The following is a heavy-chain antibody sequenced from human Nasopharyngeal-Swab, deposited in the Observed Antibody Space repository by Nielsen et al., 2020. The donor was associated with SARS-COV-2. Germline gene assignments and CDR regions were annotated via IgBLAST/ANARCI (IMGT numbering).Heavy chain of an antibody. V-gene: IGHV3-23*01. J-gene: IGHJ4*02. CDR1: GFTFSTYA. CDR2: IDAGGGNT. Sequence: GESLKISCAASGFTFSTYAMTWVRQAPGKGLEWVSTIDAGGGNTWYADSVKGRFTISRDNYKSTLYLQMNSLRADDTALYYCASPSTLDYWGQGTLVTVSS. CDR3: ASPSTLDY.